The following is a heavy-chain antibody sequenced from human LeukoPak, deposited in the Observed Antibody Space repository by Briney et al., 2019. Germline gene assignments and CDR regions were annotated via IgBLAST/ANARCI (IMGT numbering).Heavy chain of an antibody. Sequence: PGGSLRLSCAASGFTFSSYAMSWVRQAPGKGLEWVSAISGSGGSTYYADSVKGRFTISRDNFKNTLFLQMTGLGAEDTARYYCVKDQEWLVAFDFWGQGTVVTVSS. V-gene: IGHV3-23*01. CDR3: VKDQEWLVAFDF. CDR2: ISGSGGST. J-gene: IGHJ3*01. D-gene: IGHD6-19*01. CDR1: GFTFSSYA.